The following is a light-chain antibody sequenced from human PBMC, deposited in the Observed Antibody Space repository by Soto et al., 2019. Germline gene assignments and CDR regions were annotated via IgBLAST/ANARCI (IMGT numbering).Light chain of an antibody. J-gene: IGLJ3*02. CDR1: SSDVGAYNH. Sequence: QSALTQPASVSGSPGQSITISCTGTSSDVGAYNHVSWYRQHPGEAPKLMIYEVNNRPSGVSNRFSGSKSGNTASLTISGLQADDEADYYCSSYTSSSTLGVFGGGTKLTVL. CDR3: SSYTSSSTLGV. V-gene: IGLV2-14*01. CDR2: EVN.